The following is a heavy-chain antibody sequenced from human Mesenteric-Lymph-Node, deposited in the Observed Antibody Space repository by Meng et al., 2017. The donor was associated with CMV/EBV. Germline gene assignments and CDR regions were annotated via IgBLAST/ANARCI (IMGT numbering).Heavy chain of an antibody. CDR1: GFTFSSYS. CDR3: ARDGATVTTSAPYYYYGMDV. CDR2: ISSRSSYI. D-gene: IGHD4-11*01. V-gene: IGHV3-21*01. J-gene: IGHJ6*02. Sequence: GGSLRLSCAASGFTFSSYSMNWVRQAPGKGLEWVSSISSRSSYIYYADSVKGRFTISRDNAKNSLYLQMNSLRAEDTAVYYCARDGATVTTSAPYYYYGMDVWGQGTTVTVSS.